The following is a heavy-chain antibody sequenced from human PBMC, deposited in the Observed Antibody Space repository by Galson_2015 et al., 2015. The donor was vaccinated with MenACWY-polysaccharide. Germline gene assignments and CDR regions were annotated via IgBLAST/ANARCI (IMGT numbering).Heavy chain of an antibody. Sequence: SLRLSCAASGFSFSTSWVYWVRQAPGKGLVWVSRINSDGSGTGYADSVKGRFTISRDNAKNTVYLQMNSLRAEDTAVYYCARAGYCTSTSCYTSVRLWGQGTLVTVSS. J-gene: IGHJ4*02. CDR2: INSDGSGT. V-gene: IGHV3-74*01. CDR3: ARAGYCTSTSCYTSVRL. D-gene: IGHD2-2*02. CDR1: GFSFSTSW.